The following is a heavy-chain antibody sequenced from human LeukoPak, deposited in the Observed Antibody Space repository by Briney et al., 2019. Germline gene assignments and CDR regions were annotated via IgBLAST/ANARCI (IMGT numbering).Heavy chain of an antibody. CDR1: GYAFTSYD. V-gene: IGHV1-8*01. J-gene: IGHJ6*02. CDR2: MNPNSGNT. CDR3: ARDGSSWYTPVLNYYYGMDV. Sequence: GASVRVSCKASGYAFTSYDINWVRQATGQGLEWMGWMNPNSGNTGYAQKFQGRVTMTRNTSISTAYMELSSLRSEDTAVYYCARDGSSWYTPVLNYYYGMDVRGQGTTVTVSS. D-gene: IGHD6-13*01.